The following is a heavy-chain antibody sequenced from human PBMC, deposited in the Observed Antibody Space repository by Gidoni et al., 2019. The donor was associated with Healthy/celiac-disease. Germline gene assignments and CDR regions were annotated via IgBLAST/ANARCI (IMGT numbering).Heavy chain of an antibody. CDR2: IIPIFGTA. Sequence: QVQLAQSGAQVKKPASSVKVSCKASGGVLSSYASSWVRQASGQGLEWMGGIIPIFGTANYAQKFQGRVTSTAEEATSTAWRELGRLRSEDTAVYYCAREGIVGGTLRGAVYWGQGTLVTVSS. CDR1: GGVLSSYA. V-gene: IGHV1-69*01. D-gene: IGHD1-26*01. CDR3: AREGIVGGTLRGAVY. J-gene: IGHJ4*02.